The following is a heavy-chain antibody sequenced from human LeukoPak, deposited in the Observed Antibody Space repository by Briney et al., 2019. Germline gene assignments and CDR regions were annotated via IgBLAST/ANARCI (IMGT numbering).Heavy chain of an antibody. D-gene: IGHD3-22*01. J-gene: IGHJ5*02. V-gene: IGHV1-8*02. Sequence: ASVKVSCKASGGTFSSYAISWVRQAPGQGLEWMGWMNPNSGNTGYAQKFQGRVTMTRNTSISTAYMELSSLRSEDTAVYYCARGDYYDSSNWFDPWGQGTLVTVSS. CDR2: MNPNSGNT. CDR1: GGTFSSYA. CDR3: ARGDYYDSSNWFDP.